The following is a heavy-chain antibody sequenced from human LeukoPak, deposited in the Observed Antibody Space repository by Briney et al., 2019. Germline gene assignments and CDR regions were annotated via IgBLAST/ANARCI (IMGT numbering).Heavy chain of an antibody. CDR2: IWYDGSNK. D-gene: IGHD4-17*01. J-gene: IGHJ6*02. CDR1: GFTFSSYG. CDR3: ATVTTYYYYYGMDV. V-gene: IGHV3-33*01. Sequence: GGPLRLSCAASGFTFSSYGMHWVRQAPGKGLEWVAVIWYDGSNKYYADSVKGRFTISRDNSKNTLYLQMNSLRAEDTAVYYCATVTTYYYYYGMDVWGQGTTVTVSS.